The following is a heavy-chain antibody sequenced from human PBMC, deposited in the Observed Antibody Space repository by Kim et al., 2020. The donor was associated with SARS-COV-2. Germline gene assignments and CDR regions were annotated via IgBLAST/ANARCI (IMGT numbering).Heavy chain of an antibody. CDR2: ISSDATNK. V-gene: IGHV3-30*18. D-gene: IGHD4-4*01. Sequence: GGSLRLSCAASGFTFYNYGMHWVRQAPGKGLEWVAVISSDATNKYYADSVKGRGTISRDYSENTVYLQMNSLRAEDTAVDYCAKASNTVVAVYFDYWGQG. CDR1: GFTFYNYG. CDR3: AKASNTVVAVYFDY. J-gene: IGHJ4*02.